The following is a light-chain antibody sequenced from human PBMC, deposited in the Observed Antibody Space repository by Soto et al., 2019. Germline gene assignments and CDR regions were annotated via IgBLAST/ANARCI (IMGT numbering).Light chain of an antibody. Sequence: VLTQSPSTLSFSPRERSTLSFRASQSVSSYLAWYQQKPGQAPRLLIYGASSRATGIPDRFSGSGSGTDFTLTISRLEPEDFAVYYCQQYGSSRWTFGQGTKVDIK. V-gene: IGKV3-20*01. J-gene: IGKJ1*01. CDR3: QQYGSSRWT. CDR2: GAS. CDR1: QSVSSY.